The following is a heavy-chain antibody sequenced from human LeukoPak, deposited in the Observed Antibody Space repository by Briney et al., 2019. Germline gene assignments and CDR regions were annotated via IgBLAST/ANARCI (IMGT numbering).Heavy chain of an antibody. D-gene: IGHD2-21*02. Sequence: GESLKISCKGSGYSFTDYWIGWVRQMPGKGLEFMGIIYPGDSDTRYSPSFQGQVTISADKSISTAYLQWSSLKASDTAMYYCARRADCGGDCYLPYYFDYWGQGTLVTVSS. V-gene: IGHV5-51*01. CDR1: GYSFTDYW. CDR2: IYPGDSDT. CDR3: ARRADCGGDCYLPYYFDY. J-gene: IGHJ4*02.